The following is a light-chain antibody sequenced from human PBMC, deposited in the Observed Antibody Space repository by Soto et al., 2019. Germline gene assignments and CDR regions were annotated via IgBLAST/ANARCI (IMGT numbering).Light chain of an antibody. J-gene: IGKJ5*01. Sequence: DIQMTQSPSTLSGSVGDRVTITCRASQTISSWLAWYQQKPGKAPKLLIYKASTLKSGVPSRFSGSGSGTDFTLTISSLQPEDVATYYCQQSYSTLITFGQGTRLEIK. CDR3: QQSYSTLIT. CDR2: KAS. CDR1: QTISSW. V-gene: IGKV1-5*03.